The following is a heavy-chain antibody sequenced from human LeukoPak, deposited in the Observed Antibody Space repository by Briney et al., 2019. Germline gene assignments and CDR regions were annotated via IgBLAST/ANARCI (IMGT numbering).Heavy chain of an antibody. D-gene: IGHD1-26*01. CDR3: ARAGRGRGKLTTPGAQVGATPEVYYFDY. CDR2: IYYSGST. J-gene: IGHJ4*02. CDR1: GGSISSYY. Sequence: PSETLSLTCTVSGGSISSYYWSWIRQPPGKGLEWIGYIYYSGSTNYNPSLKSRVTISVDTSKNQFSLKLSSVTAADTAVYYCARAGRGRGKLTTPGAQVGATPEVYYFDYWGQGTLVTVSS. V-gene: IGHV4-59*01.